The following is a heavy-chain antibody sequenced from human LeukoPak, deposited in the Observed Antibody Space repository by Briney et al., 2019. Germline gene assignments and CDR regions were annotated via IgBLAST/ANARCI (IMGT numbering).Heavy chain of an antibody. CDR1: GGSISSGSYY. CDR2: IYYSGST. J-gene: IGHJ4*02. V-gene: IGHV4-39*07. Sequence: SETLSLTCTVSGGSISSGSYYWGWIRQPPGKGLEWIGSIYYSGSTYYNPSLKSRVTISVDTSKNQFSLKLSSVTAADSAVYYCARDPGLWFGGHWGQGTLVTVSS. D-gene: IGHD3-10*01. CDR3: ARDPGLWFGGH.